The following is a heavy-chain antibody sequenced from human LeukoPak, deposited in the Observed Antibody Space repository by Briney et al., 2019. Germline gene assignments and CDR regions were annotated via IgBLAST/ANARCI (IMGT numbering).Heavy chain of an antibody. CDR3: ARGDNSGYFPTTGDY. Sequence: ASVKVSCKASGYTFTSYGISWVRQAPGQGLEWMGWISAYNGNTNYAQKLQGRVTMTTDTSTSTAYMELSRLRSDDTAVYYCARGDNSGYFPTTGDYWGQGTLVTVSS. J-gene: IGHJ4*02. CDR2: ISAYNGNT. CDR1: GYTFTSYG. D-gene: IGHD3-22*01. V-gene: IGHV1-18*01.